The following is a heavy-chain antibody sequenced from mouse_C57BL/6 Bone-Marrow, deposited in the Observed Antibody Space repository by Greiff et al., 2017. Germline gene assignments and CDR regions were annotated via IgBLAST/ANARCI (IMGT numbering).Heavy chain of an antibody. CDR2: IRNKANGYTT. CDR1: GFTFTDYY. V-gene: IGHV7-3*01. CDR3: ARYDHYYGRSYFDY. J-gene: IGHJ2*01. D-gene: IGHD1-1*01. Sequence: EVHLVESGGGLVQPGGSLSLSCAASGFTFTDYYMSWVRQPPGKALEWLGFIRNKANGYTTEYSASVKGRFTISRDNSQSILYLPMNALRAEDSATYYCARYDHYYGRSYFDYWGQGTTLTVSS.